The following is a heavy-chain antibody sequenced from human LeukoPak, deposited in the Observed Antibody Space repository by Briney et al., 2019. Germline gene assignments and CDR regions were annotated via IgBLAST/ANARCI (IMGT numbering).Heavy chain of an antibody. CDR1: GFTFNTYW. V-gene: IGHV3-7*01. CDR2: VNGDGSEE. D-gene: IGHD6-19*01. CDR3: TRNSGWYRLDY. J-gene: IGHJ4*02. Sequence: PGRSLRISCTASGFTFNTYWMTWVRQAPGKGLDWVANVNGDGSEEGYADSVKGRFTVSRDNAKNSLYLQMNSLRVDDTAVYYCTRNSGWYRLDYWGQGTLVTVPS.